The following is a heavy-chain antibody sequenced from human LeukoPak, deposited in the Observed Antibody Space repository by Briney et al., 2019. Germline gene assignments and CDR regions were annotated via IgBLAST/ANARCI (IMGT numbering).Heavy chain of an antibody. CDR1: VYTFTSYG. D-gene: IGHD3-9*01. CDR3: ASGGTGLVMWGMDV. J-gene: IGHJ6*02. CDR2: ISAYNSNT. Sequence: ASVKVSCKASVYTFTSYGISWVRQAPGQGLEWMEWISAYNSNTNYAQKLQVRVTMTTDTSTSTAYMELRSLRSDDTAVYYCASGGTGLVMWGMDVWGQGTTVTVSS. V-gene: IGHV1-18*01.